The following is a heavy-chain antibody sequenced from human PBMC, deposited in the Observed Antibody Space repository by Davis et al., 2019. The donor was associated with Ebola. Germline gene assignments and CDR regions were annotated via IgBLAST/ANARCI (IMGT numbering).Heavy chain of an antibody. CDR3: AKARAMGTTTYFDS. CDR2: VRDNGRNS. CDR1: GFTFRTYA. D-gene: IGHD1-1*01. V-gene: IGHV3-23*01. Sequence: PGGSLRLSCAASGFTFRTYAMSWVRQAPGKGPEWVAGVRDNGRNSFYTDSVKGRFTISRDKSKKMVYLEMNNLRAEDTATYYCAKARAMGTTTYFDSWGQGTLVTVSS. J-gene: IGHJ4*02.